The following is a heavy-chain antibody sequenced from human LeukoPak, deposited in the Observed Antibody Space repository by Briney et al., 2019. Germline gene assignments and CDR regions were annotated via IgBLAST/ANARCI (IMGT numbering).Heavy chain of an antibody. CDR2: VSTYNGNT. Sequence: VASVKVSCKASGYTFTSHGISWVRQAPGQGLEWMGWVSTYNGNTNYVPKYQGRVTMTTDTSTSTAYMELRGLRSDDTAVYYCARDVDTATDQINDYWGQGTLVTVSS. J-gene: IGHJ4*02. V-gene: IGHV1-18*04. D-gene: IGHD5-18*01. CDR1: GYTFTSHG. CDR3: ARDVDTATDQINDY.